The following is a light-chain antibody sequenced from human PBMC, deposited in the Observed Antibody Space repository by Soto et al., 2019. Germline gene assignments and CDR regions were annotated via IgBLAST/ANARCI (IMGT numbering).Light chain of an antibody. Sequence: EIVMTQCPSTLSVSAWERSTLSCGASQSVSSNLAWYQQKPGQAPRLLIYGASTRATGIPARFSGSGSGTEFTLTISSLQSEDFAVYYCQQYNNWPPWTFGQGTKVDI. CDR2: GAS. J-gene: IGKJ1*01. CDR1: QSVSSN. V-gene: IGKV3-15*01. CDR3: QQYNNWPPWT.